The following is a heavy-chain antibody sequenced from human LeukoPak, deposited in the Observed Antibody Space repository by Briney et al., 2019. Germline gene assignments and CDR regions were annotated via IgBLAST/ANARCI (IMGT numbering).Heavy chain of an antibody. CDR1: GVSISSGGYH. CDR3: ARYFSSGLDY. Sequence: PSQTLSLTCTVSGVSISSGGYHWSWIRQHPEKGLEWIGYIYYSGSTYYNPSHKSRVTISVDTSKNQFSLKLSSVTAADTAVYYCARYFSSGLDYWGQGTLVTVSS. CDR2: IYYSGST. D-gene: IGHD3-22*01. J-gene: IGHJ4*02. V-gene: IGHV4-31*03.